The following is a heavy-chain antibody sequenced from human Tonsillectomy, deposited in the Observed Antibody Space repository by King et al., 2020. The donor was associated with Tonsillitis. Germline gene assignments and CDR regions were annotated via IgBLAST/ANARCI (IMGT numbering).Heavy chain of an antibody. CDR2: IRSSSSTM. Sequence: VQLVESGGGLVQPGGSLRLSCAASGFTFSRYSMNWVRQAPGKGLEWVSYIRSSSSTMYYADYVKGRFTISRDNAKNSLFLQMNSLRAEDTAMYYCAREMYYYDDLNIWGQGTMVTVSS. CDR3: AREMYYYDDLNI. D-gene: IGHD3-10*01. J-gene: IGHJ3*02. V-gene: IGHV3-48*01. CDR1: GFTFSRYS.